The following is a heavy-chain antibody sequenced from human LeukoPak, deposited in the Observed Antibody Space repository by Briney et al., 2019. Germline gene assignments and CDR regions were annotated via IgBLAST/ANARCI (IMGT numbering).Heavy chain of an antibody. Sequence: PGGSLRLSCAASEFTVSSNYMSWVRQAPGKGLEWVSVIYSGGSTYYADSVKGRFTISRDNSKNTLYLQMNSLRAEDTAVYYCARAPYYYGSGSYSDYWGQGTLVTVSS. D-gene: IGHD3-10*01. CDR2: IYSGGST. J-gene: IGHJ4*02. CDR1: EFTVSSNY. CDR3: ARAPYYYGSGSYSDY. V-gene: IGHV3-66*01.